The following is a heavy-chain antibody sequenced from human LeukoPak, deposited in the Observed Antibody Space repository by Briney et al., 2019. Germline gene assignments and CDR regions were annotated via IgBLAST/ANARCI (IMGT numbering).Heavy chain of an antibody. D-gene: IGHD3-9*01. CDR2: IYYSGST. J-gene: IGHJ3*02. CDR3: VRDHTYYDILTGYSFGAFDI. CDR1: GGSISSYY. V-gene: IGHV4-59*01. Sequence: PSETLSLTCTVSGGSISSYYWSWIRQPPGKGLEWIGYIYYSGSTNYNPSLKSRVTISVDTSKNQFSLKLSSVTAADTAVYYCVRDHTYYDILTGYSFGAFDIWGQGTMVTVSS.